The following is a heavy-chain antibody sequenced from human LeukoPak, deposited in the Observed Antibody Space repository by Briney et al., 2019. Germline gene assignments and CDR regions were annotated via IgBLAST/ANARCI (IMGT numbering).Heavy chain of an antibody. CDR3: ASGIAASLFDL. CDR1: GGSISSGSYY. CDR2: IYTSGST. Sequence: SQTLSLTCTVSGGSISSGSYYWSWIRQPAGKGLEWIGRIYTSGSTNHNPSLKSRVTISVDTSKNQFSLKLSSVTAADTAVYYCASGIAASLFDLWGRGTLVTVSS. D-gene: IGHD6-13*01. J-gene: IGHJ2*01. V-gene: IGHV4-61*02.